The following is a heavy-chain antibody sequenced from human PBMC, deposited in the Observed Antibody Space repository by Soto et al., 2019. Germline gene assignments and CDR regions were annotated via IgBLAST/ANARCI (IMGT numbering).Heavy chain of an antibody. CDR2: INPSDSNT. V-gene: IGHV1-46*01. CDR3: ATISGYYDSSGYYGDDH. CDR1: GYTFTSYY. D-gene: IGHD3-22*01. J-gene: IGHJ5*02. Sequence: GASVKVSCKASGYTFTSYYMHWMRQAPGQGLEWMGIINPSDSNTNYAQKFQGRVTLTRDTSTSTVYMELSSLRSEDTAVYYCATISGYYDSSGYYGDDHWGQGTLVTVSS.